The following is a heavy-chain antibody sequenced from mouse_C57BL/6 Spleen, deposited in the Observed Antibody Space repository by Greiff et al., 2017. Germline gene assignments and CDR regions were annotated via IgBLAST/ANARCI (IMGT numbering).Heavy chain of an antibody. D-gene: IGHD3-3*01. CDR3: ARRGDGGFDY. J-gene: IGHJ2*01. CDR1: GYAFSSYW. V-gene: IGHV1-80*01. Sequence: QVQLKESGAELVKPGASVKISCKASGYAFSSYWMNWVKQRPGKGLEWIGQIYPGDGDTNYNGKFKGKATLTADKSSSTAYMQLSSLTSEDSAVYFCARRGDGGFDYWGQGTTLTVSS. CDR2: IYPGDGDT.